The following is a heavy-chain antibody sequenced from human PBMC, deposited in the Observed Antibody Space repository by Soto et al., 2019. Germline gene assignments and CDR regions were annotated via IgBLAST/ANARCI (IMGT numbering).Heavy chain of an antibody. V-gene: IGHV1-18*01. D-gene: IGHD3-16*01. CDR3: VMVDNYVTPTPQDV. CDR2: ISPYTGNT. J-gene: IGHJ6*01. CDR1: GYIFVNYG. Sequence: QVQLVQSGDEVKKPGASVKVSCKASGYIFVNYGIAWVRQAPRQGLEWMGWISPYTGNTHSASKVQGRLTMPTDTSTSPAYMELGSLTSHDTAVYYCVMVDNYVTPTPQDVWGQGTTVTVSS.